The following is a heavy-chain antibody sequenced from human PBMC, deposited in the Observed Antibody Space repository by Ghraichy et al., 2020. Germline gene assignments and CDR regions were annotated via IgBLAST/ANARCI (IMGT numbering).Heavy chain of an antibody. CDR2: IFSNDEK. J-gene: IGHJ5*02. V-gene: IGHV2-26*02. D-gene: IGHD6-13*01. Sequence: SGPTLVKPTETLTLTCTVSGFSLSNARMGVSWIRQPPGKALEWLAHIFSNDEKSYSTSLKSRLTISKDTSKSQVVLTMTNMDPVDTATYYCARIFSGIAGNWFDPWGQGTLVTVSS. CDR1: GFSLSNARMG. CDR3: ARIFSGIAGNWFDP.